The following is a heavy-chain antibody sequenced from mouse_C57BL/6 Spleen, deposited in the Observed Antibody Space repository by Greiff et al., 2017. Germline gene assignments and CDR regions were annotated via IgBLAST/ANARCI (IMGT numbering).Heavy chain of an antibody. Sequence: QVQLQQPGAELVRPGSSVKLSCKASGYTFTSYWMHWVKQRPIQGLEWIGNIDPSDSATHYNQKFKDKATLTVDKASSTAYMQLSRLTSEDSAVYYCAREGGTTVVGYAMDYWGQGTSVTVSS. D-gene: IGHD1-1*01. J-gene: IGHJ4*01. V-gene: IGHV1-52*01. CDR1: GYTFTSYW. CDR2: IDPSDSAT. CDR3: AREGGTTVVGYAMDY.